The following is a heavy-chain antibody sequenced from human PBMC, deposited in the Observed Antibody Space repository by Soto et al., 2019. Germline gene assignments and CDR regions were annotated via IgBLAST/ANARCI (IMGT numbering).Heavy chain of an antibody. J-gene: IGHJ3*02. Sequence: SLRLSCAASGFTFSSYGMHWVRQAPGKGLEWVAVISYDGSNKYYADSVKGRFTISRDNSKNTLYLQMNSLRAEDTAVYYCAKDNDCSGGSCYLSAFDIWGQGTMVTVSS. V-gene: IGHV3-30*18. CDR2: ISYDGSNK. CDR1: GFTFSSYG. CDR3: AKDNDCSGGSCYLSAFDI. D-gene: IGHD2-15*01.